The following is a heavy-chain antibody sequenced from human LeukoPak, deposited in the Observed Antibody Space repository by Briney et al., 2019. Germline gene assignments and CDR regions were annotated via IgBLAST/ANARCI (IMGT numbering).Heavy chain of an antibody. CDR1: GGSISSYY. CDR2: IYYSGST. Sequence: SETLSLTCTVSGGSISSYYWSWIRQPPGKGLEWIGSIYYSGSTYYNPSLKSRVTISVDTSKNQFSLKLSSVTAADTAVYYCARLLWFGELHWFDPWGQGTLVTVSS. V-gene: IGHV4-59*05. D-gene: IGHD3-10*01. CDR3: ARLLWFGELHWFDP. J-gene: IGHJ5*02.